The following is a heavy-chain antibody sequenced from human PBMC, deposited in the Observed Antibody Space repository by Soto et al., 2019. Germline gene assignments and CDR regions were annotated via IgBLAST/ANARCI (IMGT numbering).Heavy chain of an antibody. V-gene: IGHV5-10-1*01. J-gene: IGHJ4*02. CDR2: TDPSDSQT. Sequence: GEYLKISCKGSGYSFAGYWVTWVRQQPGKGLEWMGRTDPSDSQTYYSPSFRGHVTISATKSITTVFLQWSSLRASDTAMYYCARQIYDSDTGPNFQYYFDSWGQGTPVTVSS. CDR1: GYSFAGYW. CDR3: ARQIYDSDTGPNFQYYFDS. D-gene: IGHD3-22*01.